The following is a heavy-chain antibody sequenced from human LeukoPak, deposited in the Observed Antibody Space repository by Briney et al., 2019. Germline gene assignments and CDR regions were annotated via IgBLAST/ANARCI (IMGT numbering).Heavy chain of an antibody. Sequence: ASVKVSCKASGYTFTSYDINWVRQATGQGLEWMGWTNPNSGNTGYAQKFQGRVTMTRNTSISTAYMELSSLRSEDTAVYYCARAPYSSGWWNWFDPWGQGTLVTVSS. V-gene: IGHV1-8*01. CDR2: TNPNSGNT. CDR3: ARAPYSSGWWNWFDP. CDR1: GYTFTSYD. J-gene: IGHJ5*02. D-gene: IGHD6-19*01.